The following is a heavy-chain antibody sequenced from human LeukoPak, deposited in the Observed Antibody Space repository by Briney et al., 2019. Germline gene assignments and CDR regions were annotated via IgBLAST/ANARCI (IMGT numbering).Heavy chain of an antibody. CDR2: IGTAGDT. CDR1: GFTFSSYD. V-gene: IGHV3-13*01. D-gene: IGHD1-26*01. Sequence: GGSLRLSCAASGFTFSSYDMHWVRQATGKGLEWVSVIGTAGDTYYPGSVKGRFTISRDNSKNTLYLQMNSLRAEDTAVYYCAKGALVGATYWFDHWGQGTLVTVSS. CDR3: AKGALVGATYWFDH. J-gene: IGHJ5*02.